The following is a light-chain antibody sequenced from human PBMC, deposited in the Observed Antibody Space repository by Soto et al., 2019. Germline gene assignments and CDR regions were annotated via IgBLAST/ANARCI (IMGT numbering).Light chain of an antibody. V-gene: IGLV2-8*01. CDR1: KSDIGVYDF. J-gene: IGLJ1*01. Sequence: QSALTQPPSASGSPGQSVTISCTGTKSDIGVYDFVSWYQHHPGKAPRLIIYEVVQRPSGVPDRFSGSKSGNTASLTVSGLQSEDEADYFCAAWDVSLNGHYAFGTGTKLTVL. CDR2: EVV. CDR3: AAWDVSLNGHYA.